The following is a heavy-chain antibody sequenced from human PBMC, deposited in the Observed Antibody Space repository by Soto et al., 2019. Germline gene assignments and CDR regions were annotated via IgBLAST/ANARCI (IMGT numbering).Heavy chain of an antibody. J-gene: IGHJ4*02. V-gene: IGHV3-7*01. CDR2: IKQDGSER. D-gene: IGHD1-1*01. Sequence: GGSLSLSCAASGFTFSTYWMSWVRQAPGKGLEWVANIKQDGSERYYVDSVKGRFTISRDNARNSMYLQMSGLRAEDTAVYYCPTDSGTSDYWGQGTRVTVSS. CDR3: PTDSGTSDY. CDR1: GFTFSTYW.